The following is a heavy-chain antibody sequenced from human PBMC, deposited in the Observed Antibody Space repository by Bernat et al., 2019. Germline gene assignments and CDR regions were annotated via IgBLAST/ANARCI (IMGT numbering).Heavy chain of an antibody. Sequence: QVQLVESGGGVVQPGRSLRLSCAASGFGFSNYGMHWVRQAPGKGLEWVAVITSDGSHKYYADSVKGRFTISRDNSENTLSLQMDSLRGEDTAVYYCAKEHSPPASDWGQGTLVTVSS. CDR1: GFGFSNYG. CDR2: ITSDGSHK. CDR3: AKEHSPPASD. V-gene: IGHV3-30*18. J-gene: IGHJ4*02. D-gene: IGHD2-15*01.